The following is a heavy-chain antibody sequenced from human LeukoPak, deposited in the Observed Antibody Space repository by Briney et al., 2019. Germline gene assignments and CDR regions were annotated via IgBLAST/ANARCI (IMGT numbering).Heavy chain of an antibody. CDR3: ARNSSGIEHLRPFDY. Sequence: SAETLSLTCTVSGGSISSGYYYWGWLRQPPGKGLEWIGSLYYSGSTNYNPSLKSRVTISVDTSKNQFSLKLNSVTAADTAVYYCARNSSGIEHLRPFDYWGQGTLVTVSS. D-gene: IGHD3-22*01. CDR2: LYYSGST. J-gene: IGHJ4*02. V-gene: IGHV4-39*01. CDR1: GGSISSGYYY.